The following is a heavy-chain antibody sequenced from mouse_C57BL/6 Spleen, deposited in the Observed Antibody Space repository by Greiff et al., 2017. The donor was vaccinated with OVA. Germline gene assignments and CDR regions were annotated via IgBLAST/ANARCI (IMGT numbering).Heavy chain of an antibody. Sequence: EVKVEESGGGLVKPGGSLTLSCAASGFTFSDYGMHWVRQAPEKGLEWVAYISSGSSTIYYADTVKGRFTISRDNAKNTLFLQMTSLRSEDTAMYYCARQGGYVDYWGQGTTLTVSS. J-gene: IGHJ2*01. V-gene: IGHV5-17*01. CDR3: ARQGGYVDY. CDR1: GFTFSDYG. CDR2: ISSGSSTI.